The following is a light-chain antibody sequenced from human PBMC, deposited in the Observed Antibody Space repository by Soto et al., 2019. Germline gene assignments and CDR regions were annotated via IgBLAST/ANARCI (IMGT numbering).Light chain of an antibody. CDR2: LNSDGSH. CDR3: QTWGTGIVV. CDR1: SGHSSYA. V-gene: IGLV4-69*01. J-gene: IGLJ2*01. Sequence: QPVLTQSTSASASLGSSVKLTCTLSSGHSSYAIAWHQQQPEKGPRYLMKLNSDGSHSKGDGIPDRFSGASSGAERYLTISCLQSEDEADYYCQTWGTGIVVFGGGTKVTVL.